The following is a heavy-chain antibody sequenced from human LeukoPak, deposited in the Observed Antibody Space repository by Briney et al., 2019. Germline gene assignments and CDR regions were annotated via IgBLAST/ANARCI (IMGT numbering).Heavy chain of an antibody. CDR2: IYPGDSSP. CDR1: GYSFTTYW. J-gene: IGHJ4*02. Sequence: GESLKISCKGSGYSFTTYWISWVRQMPGKGLEWIGIIYPGDSSPRYSPSFRGQVTISVDKSTNTAYLQWSSLRASDTAMYYCARHRTQKFGCDYWGQGSLVTVSS. V-gene: IGHV5-51*01. D-gene: IGHD1-1*01. CDR3: ARHRTQKFGCDY.